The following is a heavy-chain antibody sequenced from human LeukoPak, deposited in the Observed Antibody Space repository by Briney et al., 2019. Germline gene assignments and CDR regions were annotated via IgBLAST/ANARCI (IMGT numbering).Heavy chain of an antibody. Sequence: GTSVKVSCKASGFTFTSSAVQWVRQARGQRLEWIGWIVVGSGNTNYAQKFQERVTITRDMSTSTAYMELSSLRSEDTAVYYCAADPYCGGDCVFDPRGQGTLVTVSS. CDR1: GFTFTSSA. V-gene: IGHV1-58*01. D-gene: IGHD2-21*01. CDR3: AADPYCGGDCVFDP. J-gene: IGHJ5*02. CDR2: IVVGSGNT.